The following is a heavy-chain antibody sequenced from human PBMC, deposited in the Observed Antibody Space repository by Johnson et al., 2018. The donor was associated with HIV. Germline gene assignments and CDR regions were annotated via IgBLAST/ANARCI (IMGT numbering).Heavy chain of an antibody. V-gene: IGHV3-9*01. D-gene: IGHD3-10*01. CDR2: IGWFCGSI. CDR3: AKDKGAVTLRGAAVDS. CDR1: GFTFSSYA. J-gene: IGHJ3*02. Sequence: VQLVESGGGVVQPGRSLRLSCAASGFTFSSYAMHWVRQAPGKGLEWVSGIGWFCGSIGYADSVRGRFTISRDNAKNSLYLQMNSLRPEDTALYYWAKDKGAVTLRGAAVDSWGRWTMVTVSS.